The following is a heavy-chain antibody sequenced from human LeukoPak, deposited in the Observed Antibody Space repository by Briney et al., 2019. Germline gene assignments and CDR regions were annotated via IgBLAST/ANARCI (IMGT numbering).Heavy chain of an antibody. CDR2: TYYRSKWYN. Sequence: SQALSLTCVIGVDSLTVDMAGCSSIRHSPSGCLEWLGKTYYRSKWYNHYTFSVKSRITINPDTSKKQFSLQLNSATPEDTAVYYCARGMDWNFDYWGQGALVTVSS. CDR1: VDSLTVDMAG. J-gene: IGHJ4*02. V-gene: IGHV6-1*01. D-gene: IGHD3/OR15-3a*01. CDR3: ARGMDWNFDY.